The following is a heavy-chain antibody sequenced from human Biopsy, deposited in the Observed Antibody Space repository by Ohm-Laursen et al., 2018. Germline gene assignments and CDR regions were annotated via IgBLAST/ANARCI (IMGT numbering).Heavy chain of an antibody. CDR2: IYYTGST. V-gene: IGHV4-59*01. J-gene: IGHJ4*02. Sequence: SQTLSLTCSVSRDSISNYYWTWTRQSPGKGLEGIGYIYYTGSTNYNPSVKSRVTISVDTSKNQFSLKLNSVTAADTAVYFCARDSRGGHLNTTLITGKNLDSWGQGILVTVSS. D-gene: IGHD3-16*01. CDR1: RDSISNYY. CDR3: ARDSRGGHLNTTLITGKNLDS.